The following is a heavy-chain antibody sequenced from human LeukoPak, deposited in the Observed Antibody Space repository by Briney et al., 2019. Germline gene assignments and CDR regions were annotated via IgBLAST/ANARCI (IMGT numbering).Heavy chain of an antibody. J-gene: IGHJ4*02. D-gene: IGHD3-10*01. CDR1: GGSFSSSY. CDR3: ARGLAGSSSGTLSVFDY. V-gene: IGHV4-34*01. Sequence: SETLSLTCAVYGGSFSSSYWSWLRPPPGKGLEWIGEINHSGSTNYNPSLKSRVTISVDTSKNQFSLKLSSVTAADTAVYYCARGLAGSSSGTLSVFDYWGQGTLVTVSS. CDR2: INHSGST.